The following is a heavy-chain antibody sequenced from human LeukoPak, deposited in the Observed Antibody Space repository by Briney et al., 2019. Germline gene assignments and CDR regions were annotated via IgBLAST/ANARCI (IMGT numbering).Heavy chain of an antibody. V-gene: IGHV3-23*01. D-gene: IGHD4-17*01. J-gene: IGHJ3*02. Sequence: GGSLRLSCAASGLTFSSYGMSWVRQAPGKGLEWVSLISGSGSSTYYADSVKGRFTISRDNSKNTLYLQMNSLRAEDTAVYYCAKVLYGDFDAFDMWGQGTKVTVSS. CDR3: AKVLYGDFDAFDM. CDR1: GLTFSSYG. CDR2: ISGSGSST.